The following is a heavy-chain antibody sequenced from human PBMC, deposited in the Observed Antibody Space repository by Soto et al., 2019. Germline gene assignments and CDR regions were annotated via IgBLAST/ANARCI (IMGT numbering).Heavy chain of an antibody. CDR3: AKMPGYCSSTSCYGFDY. CDR2: ISGSGGST. Sequence: GGSLRLSCAASGFTFSSYAMSWVRQAPGKGLEWVSAISGSGGSTYYADSVKGRFTISRDNSKNTLYLQMNSLRAEDTAVYYCAKMPGYCSSTSCYGFDYWGQGTLVTVSS. V-gene: IGHV3-23*01. D-gene: IGHD2-2*01. CDR1: GFTFSSYA. J-gene: IGHJ4*02.